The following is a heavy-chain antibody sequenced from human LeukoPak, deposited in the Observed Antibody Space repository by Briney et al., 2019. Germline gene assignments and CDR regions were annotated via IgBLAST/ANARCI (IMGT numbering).Heavy chain of an antibody. CDR2: IKQDGSEK. V-gene: IGHV3-7*01. Sequence: GGSLRFSCAASGFTFSSYWMSWVRQAPGKGLEWVANIKQDGSEKYYVDSVKGRFTISRDNAKNSLYLQMNSLRAEDTAVYHCARDDSSGWYYFDYWGQGTLVTVSS. J-gene: IGHJ4*02. CDR3: ARDDSSGWYYFDY. D-gene: IGHD6-19*01. CDR1: GFTFSSYW.